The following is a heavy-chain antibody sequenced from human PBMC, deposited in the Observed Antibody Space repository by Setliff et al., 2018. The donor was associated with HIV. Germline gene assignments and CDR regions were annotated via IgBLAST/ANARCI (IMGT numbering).Heavy chain of an antibody. CDR3: ARGTVGATFLHNDY. CDR1: GFTFSSYA. Sequence: GGSLRLSCAASGFTFSSYAMSWVRQAPGKGLEWVSYISSSSSTIYYADSVKGRFTISRDNAKKSLYLQMNSLRAEDTAVYYCARGTVGATFLHNDYWGQGTLVTVSS. J-gene: IGHJ4*02. CDR2: ISSSSSTI. D-gene: IGHD1-26*01. V-gene: IGHV3-48*04.